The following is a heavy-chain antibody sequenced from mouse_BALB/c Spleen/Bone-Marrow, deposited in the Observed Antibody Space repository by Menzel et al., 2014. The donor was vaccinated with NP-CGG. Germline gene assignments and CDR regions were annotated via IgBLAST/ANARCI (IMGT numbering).Heavy chain of an antibody. CDR1: GYSFTSYW. Sequence: LQESGAELVRPGASVKLSCKASGYSFTSYWMNWVKQRPGQGLEWIGMIHPSDSETRLNQKFKDKATLTVDKSSSTAYMQLSSPASEDCGGDYCARRERTGMNYWGQGTTLTVSS. J-gene: IGHJ2*01. D-gene: IGHD4-1*01. CDR2: IHPSDSET. CDR3: ARRERTGMNY. V-gene: IGHV1S82*01.